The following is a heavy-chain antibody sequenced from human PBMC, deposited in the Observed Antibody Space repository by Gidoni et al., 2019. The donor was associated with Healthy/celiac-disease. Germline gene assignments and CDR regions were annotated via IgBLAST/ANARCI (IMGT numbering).Heavy chain of an antibody. D-gene: IGHD6-13*01. V-gene: IGHV3-11*01. CDR3: ARVRPSAAGTWWFDP. Sequence: QVQLAVSGGGLVQPSASLRLLSAAPGFSLRYSYMSWIRQAPGKGLEWVSYISSSGSTIYYADSVKGRFTISRDNAKNSLYLQMSSLRAEDTAVYYCARVRPSAAGTWWFDPWGQGTLVTVSS. CDR2: ISSSGSTI. CDR1: GFSLRYSY. J-gene: IGHJ5*02.